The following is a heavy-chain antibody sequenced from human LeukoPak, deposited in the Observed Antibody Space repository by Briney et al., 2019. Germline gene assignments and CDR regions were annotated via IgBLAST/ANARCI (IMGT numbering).Heavy chain of an antibody. CDR1: GGSISSSSYY. V-gene: IGHV4-39*02. D-gene: IGHD3-10*01. J-gene: IGHJ5*02. CDR2: IYYSGSN. Sequence: SETLSLTCTVSGGSISSSSYYWGWIRQPPGKGLEWISSIYYSGSNYYNSFLKSRSTSSVDTTNTLFLLKSSSGTAANTAYYSVSTYYNPSLKSRVTISVVTSKNQFALKLSSVTAAGTAVYYCARHWASGSYYNRYWFDPWGQGTLVTVSS. CDR3: VSTYYNPSLKSRVTISVVTSKNQFALKLSSVTAAGTAVYYCARHWASGSYYNRYWFDP.